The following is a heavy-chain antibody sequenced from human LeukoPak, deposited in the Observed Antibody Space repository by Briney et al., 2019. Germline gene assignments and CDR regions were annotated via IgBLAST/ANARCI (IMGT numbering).Heavy chain of an antibody. V-gene: IGHV3-23*01. CDR1: GFTFSSYA. D-gene: IGHD5-18*01. Sequence: GGSLRLSCAASGFTFSSYAMSWVRQAPGKGLEWVSTISGSGGSTDYAESVKGRFTISRDNSKNALYLQMNSLRAEDTAVYYCAKEQQLWLLGYFDYWGQGALVTVSS. CDR2: ISGSGGST. J-gene: IGHJ4*02. CDR3: AKEQQLWLLGYFDY.